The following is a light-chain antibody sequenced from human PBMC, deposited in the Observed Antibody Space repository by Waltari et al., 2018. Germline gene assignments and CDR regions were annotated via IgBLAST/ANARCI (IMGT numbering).Light chain of an antibody. V-gene: IGLV2-14*01. CDR2: DVS. J-gene: IGLJ3*02. CDR1: SSDDGGYNY. Sequence: QSALTQPASVSGSPGQSITISCTGTSSDDGGYNYVSWYQQHPGKAPKVMIYDVSKRPSGVSKRFSGSKSGNTASLTISGLQAEDEADYYCSSYTSSSTWVFGGGTKLTVL. CDR3: SSYTSSSTWV.